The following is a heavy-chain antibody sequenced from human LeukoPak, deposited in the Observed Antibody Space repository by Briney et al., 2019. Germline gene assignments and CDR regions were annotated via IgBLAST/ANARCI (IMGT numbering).Heavy chain of an antibody. CDR2: ISYDGRNK. V-gene: IGHV3-30*18. J-gene: IGHJ4*02. Sequence: WRSLRLSCAASGFTFSRYGMHWVRQAPGKGLEWVALISYDGRNKYYADSVKGRFTISRDNSKNTLYLQMNSLRPEDTAIYYCAKLWNEVGATIYWGQGTLVTVSS. D-gene: IGHD1-26*01. CDR1: GFTFSRYG. CDR3: AKLWNEVGATIY.